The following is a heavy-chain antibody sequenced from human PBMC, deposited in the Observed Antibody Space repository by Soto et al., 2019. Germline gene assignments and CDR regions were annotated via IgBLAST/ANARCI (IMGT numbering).Heavy chain of an antibody. CDR3: ITYGNPNIVDH. D-gene: IGHD4-17*01. CDR1: GFSFSKAW. V-gene: IGHV3-15*07. CDR2: IRSRSGTT. Sequence: EVQLVESGGGLVKPGGSLTLSCAASGFSFSKAWMNWVRQAPGKGLEWVGRIRSRSGTTDYAAPVQGRFTISRDDSKYTLYLKMNSLKVEDTAVYLCITYGNPNIVDHWGQGTLVTVSS. J-gene: IGHJ4*02.